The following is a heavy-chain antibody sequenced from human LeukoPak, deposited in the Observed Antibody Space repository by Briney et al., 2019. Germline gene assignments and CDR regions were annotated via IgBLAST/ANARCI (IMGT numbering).Heavy chain of an antibody. V-gene: IGHV3-49*04. Sequence: GGSLRLSCTASGFTFGDYAMSWVRQAPGKGLEWVGFIRSKAYGGTTEYAASVKGRFTISRDDSKSIAYLQMNSLKTEDTAVYYCTRESPRYGSGRHTCPDYWGQGTLVTVSS. D-gene: IGHD3-10*01. CDR3: TRESPRYGSGRHTCPDY. CDR1: GFTFGDYA. CDR2: IRSKAYGGTT. J-gene: IGHJ4*02.